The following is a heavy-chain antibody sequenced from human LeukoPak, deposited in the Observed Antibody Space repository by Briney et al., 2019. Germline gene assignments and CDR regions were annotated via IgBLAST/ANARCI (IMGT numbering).Heavy chain of an antibody. CDR3: ARHNSSSPTRYNWFDP. CDR1: GGSFSGYY. Sequence: SETLSLTCAVYGGSFSGYYWSWIRQPPGKGLEWIGEINHSGSTDYNPSLKSRVTISVDTSKNQFSLKLSSVTAADTAVYYCARHNSSSPTRYNWFDPWGQGTLVTVSS. J-gene: IGHJ5*02. V-gene: IGHV4-34*01. D-gene: IGHD6-13*01. CDR2: INHSGST.